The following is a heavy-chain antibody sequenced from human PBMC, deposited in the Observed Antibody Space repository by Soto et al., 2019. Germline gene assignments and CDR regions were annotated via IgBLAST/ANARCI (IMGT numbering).Heavy chain of an antibody. CDR1: GGSISSGGYY. D-gene: IGHD2-15*01. CDR3: ARVGEDIVVVVADAFDI. V-gene: IGHV4-31*03. J-gene: IGHJ3*02. Sequence: QVQLQESGPGLVKPSQTLSLTCTVSGGSISSGGYYWSWIRQHPGKGLEWIGYIYYSGSTYYNPSLKSRVTISVDTSKNQFSLKLSSVTAADTAVYYCARVGEDIVVVVADAFDIWGQGTMVTVSS. CDR2: IYYSGST.